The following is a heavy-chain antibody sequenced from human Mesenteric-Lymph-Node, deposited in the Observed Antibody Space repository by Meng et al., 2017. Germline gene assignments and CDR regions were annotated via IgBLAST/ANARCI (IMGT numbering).Heavy chain of an antibody. V-gene: IGHV1-2*02. CDR3: ARELDVDTDRVYYYYGMDV. D-gene: IGHD5-18*01. J-gene: IGHJ6*02. CDR2: INPNSGGT. CDR1: VYTFTGYY. Sequence: ASVKVSCKASVYTFTGYYMHWVRQAPGQGLEWMGWINPNSGGTNYAQKFQGRVTMTRDTSISTAYMELSRLRSDDTAVYYCARELDVDTDRVYYYYGMDVWGQGTTVTVSS.